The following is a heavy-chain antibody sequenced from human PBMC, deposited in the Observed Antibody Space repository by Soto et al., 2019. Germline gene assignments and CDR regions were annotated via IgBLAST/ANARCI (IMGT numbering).Heavy chain of an antibody. J-gene: IGHJ4*02. CDR2: INHSGST. CDR1: GGSFSGYY. D-gene: IGHD6-19*01. V-gene: IGHV4-34*01. Sequence: QVQLQQWGAGLLKPSETLSLTCAVYGGSFSGYYWSWIRQPPGKGLEWIGEINHSGSTNYNPSLKSRVTISVDTSKNQFSLKLSSVTAADTAVYYCARSKQWLGNIDYWGQGTLVTVSS. CDR3: ARSKQWLGNIDY.